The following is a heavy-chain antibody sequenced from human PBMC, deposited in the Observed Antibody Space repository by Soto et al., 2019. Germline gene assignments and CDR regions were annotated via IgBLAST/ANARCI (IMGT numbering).Heavy chain of an antibody. CDR1: GDTFSSYP. D-gene: IGHD5-12*01. J-gene: IGHJ6*02. CDR3: ARGGYRGYDFLLDV. V-gene: IGHV1-69*13. CDR2: IIPILDTA. Sequence: SVKVSCKASGDTFSSYPISWVRQAPGQGLEWMGGIIPILDTANYAQKIQGRVTITADESTSTAYMELRSLRSEDTAVYYCARGGYRGYDFLLDVWGQGTTVTVSS.